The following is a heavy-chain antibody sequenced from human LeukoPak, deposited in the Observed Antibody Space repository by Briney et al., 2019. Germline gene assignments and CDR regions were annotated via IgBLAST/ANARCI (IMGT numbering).Heavy chain of an antibody. CDR3: ARERYSSGWYVGGDLDY. CDR2: INPNSGGT. J-gene: IGHJ4*02. Sequence: ASVKVSCMASGYTFTGYYMHWVRQAPGQGLEWMGWINPNSGGTNYAQKFQGRVTMTRDTSISTAYMELSRLRSDDTAVYYCARERYSSGWYVGGDLDYWGQGTLVTVSS. D-gene: IGHD6-19*01. CDR1: GYTFTGYY. V-gene: IGHV1-2*02.